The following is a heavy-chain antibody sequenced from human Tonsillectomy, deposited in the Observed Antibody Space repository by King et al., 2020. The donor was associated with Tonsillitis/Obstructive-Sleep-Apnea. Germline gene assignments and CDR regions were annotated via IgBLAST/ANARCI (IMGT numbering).Heavy chain of an antibody. V-gene: IGHV3-23*04. Sequence: VQLVESGGGLVQPGGSLRLSCAASGFTFSSYAMSWVRQAPGKGLEWVSAISGSGGSTYYADSVKGRFTISRDNSKNTLYLQMNSLRAEDTAVYYCAKDNNHLRKKITIFGVVIQRGAFDIWGQGTMVTVSS. CDR2: ISGSGGST. CDR1: GFTFSSYA. J-gene: IGHJ3*02. D-gene: IGHD3-3*01. CDR3: AKDNNHLRKKITIFGVVIQRGAFDI.